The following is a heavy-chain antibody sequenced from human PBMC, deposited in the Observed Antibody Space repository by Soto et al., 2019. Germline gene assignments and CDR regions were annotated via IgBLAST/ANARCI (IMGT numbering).Heavy chain of an antibody. D-gene: IGHD2-2*01. CDR2: ICHSGST. V-gene: IGHV4-4*02. CDR3: ARDRIVVVPAAMKPYYYYGMDV. Sequence: TLSLTCAVSGGSISSSNWWSWVRQPPGKGLEWIGEICHSGSTNYNPSLKSRVTISVDKSKNQFSLKLSSVTAADTAVYYCARDRIVVVPAAMKPYYYYGMDVWGQGTTVTVSS. CDR1: GGSISSSNW. J-gene: IGHJ6*02.